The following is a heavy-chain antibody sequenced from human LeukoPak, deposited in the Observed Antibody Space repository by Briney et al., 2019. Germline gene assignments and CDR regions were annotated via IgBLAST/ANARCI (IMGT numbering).Heavy chain of an antibody. J-gene: IGHJ4*02. CDR3: ARTRVRGVIITELDY. Sequence: PGGSLRLSCAASGFTFSDYYMSWIRQAPGKGLEWVSYISSSGSTIYYADSVKGRFTISRDNAKNSLYLQMNSLRAEDTAVYYCARTRVRGVIITELDYWGQGTLVTVSS. CDR1: GFTFSDYY. CDR2: ISSSGSTI. D-gene: IGHD3-10*01. V-gene: IGHV3-11*01.